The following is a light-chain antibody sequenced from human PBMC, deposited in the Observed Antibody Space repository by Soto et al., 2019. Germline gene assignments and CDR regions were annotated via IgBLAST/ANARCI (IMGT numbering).Light chain of an antibody. V-gene: IGKV2-30*01. CDR1: QSLVYNDGNTY. Sequence: DVVMTQSPLSLPVTLGQSASISCRSSQSLVYNDGNTYLNWFQQRPGQSPRRLIYKVSNRDSGVPDRFSGSGSDNDFILKISRVEAEDVGIYYCMQGTHWPPWTFGQGTKLEIK. CDR3: MQGTHWPPWT. CDR2: KVS. J-gene: IGKJ1*01.